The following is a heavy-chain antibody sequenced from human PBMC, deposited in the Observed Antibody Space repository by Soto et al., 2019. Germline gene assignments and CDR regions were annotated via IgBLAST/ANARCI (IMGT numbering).Heavy chain of an antibody. J-gene: IGHJ6*02. Sequence: QAQLVESGGGVVQPGRSLRLSCAASGFTFFSSYGMHWVRQAPGKGLEWVAVIWYDGSNEYYADSVKGRFTISRDNSKNTLYLQMNSLRADDTAVYYCARDQEQQHHREGMDVWGQGTTVTVSS. CDR3: ARDQEQQHHREGMDV. D-gene: IGHD6-13*01. CDR1: GFTFFSSYG. CDR2: IWYDGSNE. V-gene: IGHV3-33*01.